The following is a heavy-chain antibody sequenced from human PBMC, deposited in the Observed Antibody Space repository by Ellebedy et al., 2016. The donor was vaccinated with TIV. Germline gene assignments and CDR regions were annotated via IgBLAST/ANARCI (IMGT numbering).Heavy chain of an antibody. CDR1: GFTFSSFA. Sequence: GESLKISCAASGFTFSSFAMTWVRQAPGKGLEWVSTISHTGSRTYYADSVEGRFIISRDNSKKTLYLQMNSLRAGDTAVYYCAKGRGGGSDSSAPRYYFDYWGLGTLVTVSS. D-gene: IGHD3-22*01. CDR3: AKGRGGGSDSSAPRYYFDY. V-gene: IGHV3-23*01. J-gene: IGHJ4*02. CDR2: ISHTGSRT.